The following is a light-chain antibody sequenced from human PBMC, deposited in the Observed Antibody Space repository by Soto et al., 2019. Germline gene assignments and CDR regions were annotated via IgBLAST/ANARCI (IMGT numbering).Light chain of an antibody. CDR3: CSHAHTYTSFVI. CDR1: SSDVGSYNL. CDR2: EVT. Sequence: QSVLTQPASVSGSPGQSITISCTGTSSDVGSYNLVSWYQQHPGKAPKLMISEVTKRPSGVSNRFSGSKSGNTASLTISGLQAEDEADYYCCSHAHTYTSFVIFGGGTKLTVL. V-gene: IGLV2-23*02. J-gene: IGLJ2*01.